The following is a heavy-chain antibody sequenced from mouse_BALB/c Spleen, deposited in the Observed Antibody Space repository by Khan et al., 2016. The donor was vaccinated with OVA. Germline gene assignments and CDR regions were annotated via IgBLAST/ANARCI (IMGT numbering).Heavy chain of an antibody. Sequence: EVELVESGGDLVKPEGSLKLSCAASGFTFSTYGMSWVRQTPDKRLEWVATISSGGSYTYYQDSVQGRFTISRDNAKNTLYLQMSSLKSEDTAMFYCARLADYYDSEGFAYWGQGTLVTVSA. CDR1: GFTFSTYG. CDR2: ISSGGSYT. J-gene: IGHJ3*01. D-gene: IGHD1-1*02. CDR3: ARLADYYDSEGFAY. V-gene: IGHV5-6*01.